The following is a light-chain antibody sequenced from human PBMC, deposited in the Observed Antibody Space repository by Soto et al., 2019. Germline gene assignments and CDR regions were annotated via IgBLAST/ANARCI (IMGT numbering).Light chain of an antibody. CDR1: QSVSSY. CDR3: EQRSNWPPYT. V-gene: IGKV3-11*01. Sequence: EIVLTQSPATLSLSPGERATLSCRASQSVSSYLAWYQQKPGQAPRLLIYDASNRATGIPARFSGSVYGTDFTLTISILEPEDFAVYYCEQRSNWPPYTFGQGTKLEFK. J-gene: IGKJ2*01. CDR2: DAS.